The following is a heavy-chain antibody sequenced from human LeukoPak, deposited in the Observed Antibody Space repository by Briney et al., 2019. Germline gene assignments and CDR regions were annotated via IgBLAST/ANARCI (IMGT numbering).Heavy chain of an antibody. V-gene: IGHV3-30*04. CDR2: ISYDGSNK. CDR1: GFTFSSYA. Sequence: GRSLRLSCAASGFTFSSYAMHWVRQAPGKGLEWVAVISYDGSNKYYADSVKGRFTISRDNSKNTLYLQMNSLGAEDTAVYYCARDVNFDYWGQGTLVTVSS. J-gene: IGHJ4*02. CDR3: ARDVNFDY.